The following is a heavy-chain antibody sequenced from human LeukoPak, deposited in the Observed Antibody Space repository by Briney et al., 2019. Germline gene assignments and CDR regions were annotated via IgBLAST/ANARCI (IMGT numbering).Heavy chain of an antibody. CDR1: GFTFSDHY. V-gene: IGHV3-72*01. CDR2: TRNKANSYTT. J-gene: IGHJ3*02. CDR3: ARITYYYDSSGYSDAFDI. Sequence: GGSLRLSCAASGFTFSDHYMDWVRQAPGKGLEWVGRTRNKANSYTTEYAASVKGRFTISRDDSENSLYLQMNSLKTEDTAVYYCARITYYYDSSGYSDAFDIWGQGTMVTVSS. D-gene: IGHD3-22*01.